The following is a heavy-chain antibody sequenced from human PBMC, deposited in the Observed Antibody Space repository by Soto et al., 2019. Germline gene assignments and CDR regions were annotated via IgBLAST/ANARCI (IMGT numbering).Heavy chain of an antibody. J-gene: IGHJ6*02. Sequence: ASVKVSCKASGYTFTDYYMHWVRQAPGQGLEWMGWIDPETGGTKYAQNFQGRVTMTRDTSISTVYMELSRLRSDDTAVVYYCARVKAVAGIYYYYGMDVWGQGTTVTVSS. CDR3: ARVKAVAGIYYYYGMDV. V-gene: IGHV1-2*02. CDR1: GYTFTDYY. D-gene: IGHD6-19*01. CDR2: IDPETGGT.